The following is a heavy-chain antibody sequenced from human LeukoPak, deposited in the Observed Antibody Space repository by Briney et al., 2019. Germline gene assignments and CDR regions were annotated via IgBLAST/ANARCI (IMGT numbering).Heavy chain of an antibody. V-gene: IGHV1-8*03. CDR1: GYTFTSYD. J-gene: IGHJ3*02. D-gene: IGHD3-22*01. Sequence: ASVKVSRKASGYTFTSYDINWVRQATGQGLEWMGWMNPNSGNTGYAQKFQGRVTITRNTSISTAYMELSSLRSEDTAVYYCARDYYDRAFDIWGQGTMVTVSS. CDR2: MNPNSGNT. CDR3: ARDYYDRAFDI.